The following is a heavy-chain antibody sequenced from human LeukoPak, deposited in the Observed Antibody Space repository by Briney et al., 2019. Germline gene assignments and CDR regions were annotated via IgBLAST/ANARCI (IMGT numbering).Heavy chain of an antibody. CDR3: ARGDAMNV. V-gene: IGHV3-21*04. CDR2: ISSSSSYI. Sequence: GGSLRLSCAASGFTFSSYSMNWVRQAPGKGLEWVSSISSSSSYIYYADSVKGRFTISRDNSKDILYLQMNSLRADDTAVYYCARGDAMNVWGQGTTVTVSS. D-gene: IGHD3-10*01. J-gene: IGHJ6*02. CDR1: GFTFSSYS.